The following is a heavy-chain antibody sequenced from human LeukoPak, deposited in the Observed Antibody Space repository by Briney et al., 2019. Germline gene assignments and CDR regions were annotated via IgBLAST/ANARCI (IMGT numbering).Heavy chain of an antibody. CDR3: ARVTMIVVVNWFDP. J-gene: IGHJ5*02. CDR2: INHSGST. CDR1: GGSFSGYY. V-gene: IGHV4-34*01. D-gene: IGHD3-22*01. Sequence: SETLSLTCAVYGGSFSGYYWSWIRQPPGKGLEWIGGINHSGSTNYNPSLKSRVTISVDTSKNQFSLKLSSVTAADTAVYYCARVTMIVVVNWFDPWGQGTLVTVSS.